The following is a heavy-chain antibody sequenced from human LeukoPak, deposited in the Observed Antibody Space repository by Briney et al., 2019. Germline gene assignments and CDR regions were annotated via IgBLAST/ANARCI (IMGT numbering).Heavy chain of an antibody. Sequence: GGSLRLSCAASGFTFSSYSMNWVRQAPGKGLEWVSSISSSSSYIYYADSVKGRFTISRDNAKNSLYLQMNSLRAEDTAVYYCARAGSSWYYFDYWGQRTLVTVSS. CDR2: ISSSSSYI. D-gene: IGHD6-13*01. CDR3: ARAGSSWYYFDY. V-gene: IGHV3-21*01. J-gene: IGHJ4*02. CDR1: GFTFSSYS.